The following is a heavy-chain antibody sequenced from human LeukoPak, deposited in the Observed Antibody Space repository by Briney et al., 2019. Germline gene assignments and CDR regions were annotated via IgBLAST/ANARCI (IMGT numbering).Heavy chain of an antibody. CDR3: ARTARHLDY. J-gene: IGHJ4*02. Sequence: GGSLRLSCAASGFTFSSYSMNWVRQAPGKGLEWVSSISSSSSHVYYADSVKGRFTMSRDNAKNLLYLQMNDLRLEDTAVYYCARTARHLDYWGQGTLVTVSS. D-gene: IGHD5-18*01. V-gene: IGHV3-21*01. CDR1: GFTFSSYS. CDR2: ISSSSSHV.